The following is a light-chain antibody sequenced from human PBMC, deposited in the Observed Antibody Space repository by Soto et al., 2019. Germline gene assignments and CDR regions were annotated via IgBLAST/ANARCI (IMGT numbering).Light chain of an antibody. CDR1: QGISSY. V-gene: IGKV1-8*01. Sequence: AIRMTQSPSSFSASTGDRVTITCRASQGISSYLAWYQQKPGKAPKLLIYAASTLQSGVPSGFSGSGSGTDFTLTISCLQSENFATYYCQQYYSYPPWTFGQGTKVDIK. J-gene: IGKJ1*01. CDR3: QQYYSYPPWT. CDR2: AAS.